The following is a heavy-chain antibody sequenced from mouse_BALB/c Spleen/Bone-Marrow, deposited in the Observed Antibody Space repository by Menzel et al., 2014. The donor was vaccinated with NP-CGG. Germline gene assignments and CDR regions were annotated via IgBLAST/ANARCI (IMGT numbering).Heavy chain of an antibody. Sequence: EVQLQESGPRLVKPSQTLSLTCSVTGDSITSGYWNWIRKFPGNKPEYMGHISYSGSTYYNPSLKSRISITRDTSTNQYYLQLNSVTTEDTATYYCARRDYGKHFDVWGAGTTVTVSS. D-gene: IGHD2-1*01. V-gene: IGHV3-8*02. J-gene: IGHJ1*01. CDR3: ARRDYGKHFDV. CDR2: ISYSGST. CDR1: GDSITSGY.